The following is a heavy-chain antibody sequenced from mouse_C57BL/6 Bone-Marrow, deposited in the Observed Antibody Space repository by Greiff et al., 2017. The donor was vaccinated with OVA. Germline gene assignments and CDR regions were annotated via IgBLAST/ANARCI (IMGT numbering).Heavy chain of an antibody. Sequence: EVHLVESGGDLVKPGGSLKLSCAASGFTFSSYGMSWVRQTPDKRLEWVGTISSGGSYTYYPHSVKGRVTISRDKAKNTLYLQMSSLKSEDTAMYYCASGTAWFAYWGQGTLVTVSA. D-gene: IGHD1-1*02. CDR2: ISSGGSYT. CDR1: GFTFSSYG. V-gene: IGHV5-6*01. CDR3: ASGTAWFAY. J-gene: IGHJ3*01.